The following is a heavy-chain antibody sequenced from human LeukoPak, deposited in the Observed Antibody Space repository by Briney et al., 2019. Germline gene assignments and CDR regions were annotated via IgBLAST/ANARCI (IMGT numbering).Heavy chain of an antibody. CDR1: GGTFSSYA. CDR2: IIPIFGTA. J-gene: IGHJ4*02. V-gene: IGHV1-69*06. D-gene: IGHD3-16*02. Sequence: SVKVSCKASGGTFSSYAISWVRQAPGQGLEWMGRIIPIFGTANYAQKFQGRVTITADKSTSTAYMELSSLRSEDTAVYYCARGEPNLGGGYGDYVWGSYSYTDYWGQGTLVTVPS. CDR3: ARGEPNLGGGYGDYVWGSYSYTDY.